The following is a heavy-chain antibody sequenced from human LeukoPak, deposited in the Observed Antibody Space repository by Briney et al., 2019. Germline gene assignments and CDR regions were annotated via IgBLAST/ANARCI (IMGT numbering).Heavy chain of an antibody. Sequence: PPGGSLRLSCAASGFTFSSYAMSWVRQAPGKGLEWASAISGSGGSTYYADSVKGRFTISRDNSKNTLYLQMNSLRAEDTAVYYCAKDHGLRLLWSRDYYYGMDVWAKGPRSPSP. D-gene: IGHD3-10*01. CDR2: ISGSGGST. V-gene: IGHV3-23*01. J-gene: IGHJ6*02. CDR1: GFTFSSYA. CDR3: AKDHGLRLLWSRDYYYGMDV.